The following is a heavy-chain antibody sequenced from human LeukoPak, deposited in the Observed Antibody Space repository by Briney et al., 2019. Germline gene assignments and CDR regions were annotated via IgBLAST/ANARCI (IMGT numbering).Heavy chain of an antibody. D-gene: IGHD6-13*01. CDR3: ARAPYSSSWSGLYYYYYYMDV. Sequence: SETLSLTCTVSGGSISSYYWSWIRQPPGKGLEWIGYIYYSGSTNYNPSLKSRVTISVDTSKNQFSLKLSSVTAADTAVYYCARAPYSSSWSGLYYYYYYMDVWGKGTTVTVSS. CDR1: GGSISSYY. CDR2: IYYSGST. V-gene: IGHV4-59*01. J-gene: IGHJ6*03.